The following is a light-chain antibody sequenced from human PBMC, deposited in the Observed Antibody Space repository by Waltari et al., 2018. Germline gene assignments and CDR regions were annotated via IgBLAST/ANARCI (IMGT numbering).Light chain of an antibody. J-gene: IGLJ3*02. CDR2: ENK. V-gene: IGLV1-51*02. Sequence: SVLTQPPSVSATPGQRVTISCSGSNTNIGINSISWYQQLPRTSPKRLIYENKKRPSGIPDRFSGSKSGTSATLGITGLQTEDEADYYCGTWDNSLSAWVFGGGTKLTVL. CDR3: GTWDNSLSAWV. CDR1: NTNIGINS.